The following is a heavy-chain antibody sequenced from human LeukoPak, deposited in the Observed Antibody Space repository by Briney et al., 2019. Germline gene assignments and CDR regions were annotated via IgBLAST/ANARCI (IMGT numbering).Heavy chain of an antibody. D-gene: IGHD3-3*01. V-gene: IGHV3-74*01. CDR1: GFTFSSYW. J-gene: IGHJ4*02. Sequence: GGSLRLSCATSGFTFSSYWMHWVRQAPGKGLVWVSRINSDGGSTSYADSVKGRFTISRDNAKNTLDLQMNSLGAEDTAVYYCARSRGLLLPDYWGQGTLVTVSS. CDR3: ARSRGLLLPDY. CDR2: INSDGGST.